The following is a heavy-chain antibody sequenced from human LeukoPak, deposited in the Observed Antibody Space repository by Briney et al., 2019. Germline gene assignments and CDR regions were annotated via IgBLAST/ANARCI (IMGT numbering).Heavy chain of an antibody. CDR1: GGSISSGGYY. Sequence: SQTLSLTCTVSGGSISSGGYYWSWIRQHPGKGLEWIGYIYYSGSTYYNPPLKSRVTISVDTSKNQFSLKLSSVTAADTAVYYCARDWKIGGFDYWGQGTLVTVSS. J-gene: IGHJ4*02. D-gene: IGHD2-15*01. CDR2: IYYSGST. V-gene: IGHV4-31*03. CDR3: ARDWKIGGFDY.